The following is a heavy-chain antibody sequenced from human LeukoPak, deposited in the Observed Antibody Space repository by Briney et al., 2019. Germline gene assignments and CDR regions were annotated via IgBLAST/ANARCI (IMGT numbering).Heavy chain of an antibody. V-gene: IGHV3-30*18. D-gene: IGHD3-16*01. CDR1: GFTFSSYG. Sequence: GGSLRLSCAASGFTFSSYGMHWVRQAPGKGLEWVAVISYDGSNKYYADSVKGRFTISRDNSKNTLYLQMNSLRTEDSALYYCAKDWGAYVSDSWGQGTLVTVSS. CDR3: AKDWGAYVSDS. CDR2: ISYDGSNK. J-gene: IGHJ4*02.